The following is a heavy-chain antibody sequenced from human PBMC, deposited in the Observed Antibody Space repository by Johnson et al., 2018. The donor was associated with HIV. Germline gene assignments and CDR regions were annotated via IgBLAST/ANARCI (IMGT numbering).Heavy chain of an antibody. J-gene: IGHJ3*02. CDR3: ARVGGSYGDAFDI. Sequence: VQLVESGGGVVQPGRSLRLSCAASGFTFSSYAMHWVRQAPGRGLEWVANIQQGGNVTYYVDSVKGRFTISRDNANNSLYLQMNSLRAEDTAVYYCARVGGSYGDAFDIWGQGTMVTVSS. V-gene: IGHV3-7*01. CDR2: IQQGGNVT. D-gene: IGHD1-26*01. CDR1: GFTFSSYA.